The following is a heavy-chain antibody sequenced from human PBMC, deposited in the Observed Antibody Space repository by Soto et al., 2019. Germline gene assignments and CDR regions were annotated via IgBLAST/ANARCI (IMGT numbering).Heavy chain of an antibody. J-gene: IGHJ4*02. V-gene: IGHV4-61*01. D-gene: IGHD4-17*01. CDR2: VYYSGTT. Sequence: QVQLQESGPGLLKPSETLSLTCSVSGGSVNNRTYYWSWIRQPPGKRLEWIGYVYYSGTTNYNPSLKSRVSISVDTSKNQFSLSLNSVTAADTALYYCARTTAVPNTLRSRYYFDYWGQGTLVTVSS. CDR1: GGSVNNRTYY. CDR3: ARTTAVPNTLRSRYYFDY.